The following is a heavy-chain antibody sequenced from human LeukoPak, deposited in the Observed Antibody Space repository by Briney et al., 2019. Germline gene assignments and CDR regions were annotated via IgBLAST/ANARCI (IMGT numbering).Heavy chain of an antibody. J-gene: IGHJ5*02. CDR3: ARDFRGVAAAEPYNWFDP. CDR1: GFTFSSYW. V-gene: IGHV3-7*01. D-gene: IGHD6-13*01. Sequence: GGSLRLSCAASGFTFSSYWMSWVRQAPGNGLEWVANIKQDGSEKYYVDSVKGRFTISRDNAKNSLYLQMNSLRAEDTAVYYCARDFRGVAAAEPYNWFDPWGQGTLVTVSS. CDR2: IKQDGSEK.